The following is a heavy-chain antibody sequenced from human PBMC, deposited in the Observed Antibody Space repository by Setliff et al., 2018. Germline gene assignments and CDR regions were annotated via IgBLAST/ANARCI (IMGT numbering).Heavy chain of an antibody. D-gene: IGHD6-19*01. J-gene: IGHJ4*01. Sequence: GGSLRLSCVASGFTFDDYDMAWVRQAPGKGLEWVAGIKWNGGDRGYADSVRGRFTISRDTAKNSLHLQMDSLRAEDTALYYCARAGPYYSGCYALEYWGQGALVTVSS. CDR3: ARAGPYYSGCYALEY. CDR2: IKWNGGDR. CDR1: GFTFDDYD. V-gene: IGHV3-20*04.